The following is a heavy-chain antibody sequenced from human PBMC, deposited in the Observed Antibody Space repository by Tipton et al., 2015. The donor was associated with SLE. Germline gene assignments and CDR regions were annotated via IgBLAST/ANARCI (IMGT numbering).Heavy chain of an antibody. CDR2: IYYSGST. V-gene: IGHV4-59*08. CDR3: ARHVRVEPHEAFDI. Sequence: TLSLTCTVSGGSTSILYWSWIRQPPGKGLERIGSIYYSGSTYYNPALTSRVTISVDTSKNQSSLKLSSVTAADTAVYYCARHVRVEPHEAFDIWGQGTMVTVSS. CDR1: GGSTSILY. J-gene: IGHJ3*02.